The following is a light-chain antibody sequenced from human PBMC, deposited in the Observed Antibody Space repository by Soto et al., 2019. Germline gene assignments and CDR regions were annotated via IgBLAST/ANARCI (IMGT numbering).Light chain of an antibody. V-gene: IGKV4-1*01. CDR3: QQYYSIPLT. Sequence: IVMTQSPDSLAVSPGERATIHCKSSQSVLYSSNNKKYLAWYQQKPGQPPKLLIYWASTRESGVPDRLSGSGSGTDFTLTISSLQAEDVAVYYCQQYYSIPLTFGGGTKVDIK. CDR2: WAS. CDR1: QSVLYSSNNKKY. J-gene: IGKJ4*01.